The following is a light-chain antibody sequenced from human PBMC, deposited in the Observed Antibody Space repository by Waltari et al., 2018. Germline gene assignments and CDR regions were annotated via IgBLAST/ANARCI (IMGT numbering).Light chain of an antibody. CDR2: GAT. V-gene: IGKV3-20*01. Sequence: DIVLPQSPGPLSLSPGETATLSCRASQRVTSNYLAWYPQKTGQAPSLIISGATSRATGIPDMFRGSGSGTDFTLTISRLETEDFAVYHCQQYGSAPWTFGQGTKVEIK. J-gene: IGKJ1*01. CDR3: QQYGSAPWT. CDR1: QRVTSNY.